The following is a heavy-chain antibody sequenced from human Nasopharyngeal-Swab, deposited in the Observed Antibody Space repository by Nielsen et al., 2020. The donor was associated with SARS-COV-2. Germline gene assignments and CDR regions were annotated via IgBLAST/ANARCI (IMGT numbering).Heavy chain of an antibody. J-gene: IGHJ4*02. Sequence: GESLKISCAASGFTFSNAWMSWVRQAPGKGLEWVGRIKSKTDGGTTDYAAPVKGRFTISRDDSKNTLCLQMNSLKTEDTAVYYCTTVLRFLEWLYYFDYWGQGTLVTVSS. CDR1: GFTFSNAW. D-gene: IGHD3-3*01. V-gene: IGHV3-15*01. CDR2: IKSKTDGGTT. CDR3: TTVLRFLEWLYYFDY.